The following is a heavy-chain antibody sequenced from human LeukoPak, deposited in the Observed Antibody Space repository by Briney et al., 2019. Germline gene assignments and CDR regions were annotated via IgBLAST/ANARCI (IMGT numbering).Heavy chain of an antibody. J-gene: IGHJ6*03. V-gene: IGHV4-4*07. CDR2: VYSSGST. Sequence: SVTLSLTCAVSGGSISGYFWSWIRQPAGKGLEWIGRVYSSGSTNYNPSLKSRVTMSVDTSKNQFSLKLSSVTAADTAVYYCAREIGSRYQLLFYYYMDVWGKGTTVTVSS. CDR1: GGSISGYF. D-gene: IGHD2-2*01. CDR3: AREIGSRYQLLFYYYMDV.